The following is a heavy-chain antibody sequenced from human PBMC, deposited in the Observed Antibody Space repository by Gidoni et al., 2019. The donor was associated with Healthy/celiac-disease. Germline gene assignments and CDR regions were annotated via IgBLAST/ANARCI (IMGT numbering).Heavy chain of an antibody. D-gene: IGHD5-12*01. CDR3: AKDTSDGYNEKYYFDY. CDR2: ISWNSGSI. J-gene: IGHJ4*02. V-gene: IGHV3-9*01. Sequence: EVQLVESGGGLVQPGRSLRLSCAASGFTFDDYAMHWVRQAPGKGLEWVSGISWNSGSIGYADSVKGRFTISRDNAKNSLYLQMNSLRAEDTALYYCAKDTSDGYNEKYYFDYWGQGTLVTVSS. CDR1: GFTFDDYA.